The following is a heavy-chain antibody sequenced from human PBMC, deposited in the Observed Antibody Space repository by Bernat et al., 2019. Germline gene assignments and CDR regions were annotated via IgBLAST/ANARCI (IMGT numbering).Heavy chain of an antibody. CDR3: GRGVNTVEGVIVGDYYYYGMDV. Sequence: HVQLVQSGAEVKKPGSSVKVSCKASGGSFSSYAISWVRQAPGHGLEWIGGIIPIFGTANYEQKFQGRVRITADKSTSAAYREMSSLRSEDTAVYYCGRGVNTVEGVIVGDYYYYGMDVWGQGTTVTVSS. V-gene: IGHV1-69*06. J-gene: IGHJ6*02. CDR2: IIPIFGTA. D-gene: IGHD3-16*02. CDR1: GGSFSSYA.